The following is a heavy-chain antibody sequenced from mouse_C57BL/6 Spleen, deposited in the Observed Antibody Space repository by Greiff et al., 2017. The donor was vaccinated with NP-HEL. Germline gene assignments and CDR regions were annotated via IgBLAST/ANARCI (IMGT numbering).Heavy chain of an antibody. CDR2: IDPSDSYT. V-gene: IGHV1-69*01. D-gene: IGHD1-1*01. J-gene: IGHJ2*01. CDR1: GYTFTSYW. Sequence: QVQLQQSGAELVMPGASVKLSCKASGYTFTSYWMHWVKQRPGQGLEWIGEIDPSDSYTNYNQKFKGKSTLTVDKSSSTAYMQLSSLTSEDSAVYYCARSTTVSYYFDYWGQGTTLTVSS. CDR3: ARSTTVSYYFDY.